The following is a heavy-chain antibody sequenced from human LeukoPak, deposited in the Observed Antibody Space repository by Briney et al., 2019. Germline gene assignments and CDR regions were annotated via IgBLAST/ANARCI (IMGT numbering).Heavy chain of an antibody. CDR3: SRNYVSGSYAFDI. Sequence: GGSLTLSCTGSGFIFGDYDMRWVRQATGKGLEWVGFIRSKAYGGTTEYAASVKGRFTISRDDSKSIAYLQMNSLEIEDTAVYYCSRNYVSGSYAFDIWGQGTMVTVSS. CDR1: GFIFGDYD. J-gene: IGHJ3*02. D-gene: IGHD3-10*01. V-gene: IGHV3-49*04. CDR2: IRSKAYGGTT.